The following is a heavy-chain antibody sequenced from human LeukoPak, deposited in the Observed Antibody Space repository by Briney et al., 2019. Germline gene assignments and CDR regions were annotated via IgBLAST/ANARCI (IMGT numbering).Heavy chain of an antibody. J-gene: IGHJ5*02. D-gene: IGHD3-3*01. CDR2: IYYSGST. CDR3: ARHDKKGVVPKGP. V-gene: IGHV4-59*02. Sequence: NPSETLSLTCTVSGGSVSSYYWSWIRQPPGKGLEWIGYIYYSGSTNYNPSLKSRVTISVDTSKNQFSLKLSSVTAADTAVYYCARHDKKGVVPKGPWGQGTLVTVSS. CDR1: GGSVSSYY.